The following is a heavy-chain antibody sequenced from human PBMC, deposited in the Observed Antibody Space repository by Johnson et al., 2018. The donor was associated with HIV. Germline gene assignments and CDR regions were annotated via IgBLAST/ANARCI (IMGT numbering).Heavy chain of an antibody. J-gene: IGHJ3*02. Sequence: VQLVESRGVLVQPGGSLRLSCAASEFAVSSNEMDWVRQTPGKGLAWVSAVSAGGDNTYYADSVEGRFTISSDNSKNTLYLQMNSLRAEDTAVYYCARDEPIVVVVAAIGDAFDIWGQGTMVTVSS. V-gene: IGHV3-23*04. CDR2: VSAGGDNT. CDR1: EFAVSSNE. CDR3: ARDEPIVVVVAAIGDAFDI. D-gene: IGHD2-15*01.